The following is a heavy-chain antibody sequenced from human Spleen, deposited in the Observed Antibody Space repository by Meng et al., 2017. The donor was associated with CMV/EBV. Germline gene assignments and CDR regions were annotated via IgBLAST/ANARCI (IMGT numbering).Heavy chain of an antibody. V-gene: IGHV4-59*01. CDR1: GGSISRYY. CDR3: VGATTY. Sequence: SETLSLTCTVSGGSISRYYWSWIRQPQGKGLEWIGNVYYSGSTYYNPSLKSRVTISVDTSKNQFSLKLSSVTAADTAVYYCVGATTYWGQGTLVTVSS. D-gene: IGHD5-12*01. CDR2: VYYSGST. J-gene: IGHJ4*02.